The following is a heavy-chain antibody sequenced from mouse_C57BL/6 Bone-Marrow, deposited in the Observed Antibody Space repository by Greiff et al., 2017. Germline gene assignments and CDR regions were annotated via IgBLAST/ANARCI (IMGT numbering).Heavy chain of an antibody. V-gene: IGHV1-59*01. Sequence: QVHVKQPGAELVRPGTSVKLSCKASGYTFTSYWMHWVKQRPGQGLEWIGVIDPSDSYTNYNQKFKGKATLTVDTSSSTAYMQLSSLTSEDSAVYYCARYLITTVVATDYFDYWGQGTTLTVSS. CDR3: ARYLITTVVATDYFDY. J-gene: IGHJ2*01. CDR2: IDPSDSYT. D-gene: IGHD1-1*01. CDR1: GYTFTSYW.